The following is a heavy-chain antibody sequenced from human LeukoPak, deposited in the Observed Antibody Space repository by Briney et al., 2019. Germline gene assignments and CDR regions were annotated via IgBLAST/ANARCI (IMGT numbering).Heavy chain of an antibody. J-gene: IGHJ6*02. CDR1: GYTLTSYG. CDR2: ISAYNGNT. CDR3: ARDFDILTGRYYYYGMDV. D-gene: IGHD3-9*01. Sequence: ASVKVSCKASGYTLTSYGISWVRQAPGQGLEWMGWISAYNGNTNYAQKLQGRVTMTTDTSTSTAYMELRSLRSDDTAVYYCARDFDILTGRYYYYGMDVWGQGTTVTVSS. V-gene: IGHV1-18*01.